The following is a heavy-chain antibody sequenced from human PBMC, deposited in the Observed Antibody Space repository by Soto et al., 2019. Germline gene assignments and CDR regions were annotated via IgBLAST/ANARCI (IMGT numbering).Heavy chain of an antibody. CDR2: ITDSGGST. Sequence: GGSLRLSCAASGFTFTSYAMSWVRQAPGRGLEWVSVITDSGGSTNYADSVKGRFTISRDNFKSTLYLQIDSLRAEDTAIYYCAKGGAGTYYYFMDVWGKGTTVTVSS. V-gene: IGHV3-23*01. CDR1: GFTFTSYA. D-gene: IGHD6-13*01. J-gene: IGHJ6*03. CDR3: AKGGAGTYYYFMDV.